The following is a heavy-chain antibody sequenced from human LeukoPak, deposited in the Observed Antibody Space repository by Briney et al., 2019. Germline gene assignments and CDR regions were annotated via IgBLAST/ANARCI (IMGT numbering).Heavy chain of an antibody. J-gene: IGHJ4*02. Sequence: PGGSLRLSCAASGFTFSSYNMNWVRQAPGRGLEWVSTISTTGNYIYYADSVKGRFTISRDNAKNSLYLQMNSLRAEDTAVYYCARVHSGSPHWGQGTLVTVSS. CDR3: ARVHSGSPH. D-gene: IGHD1-26*01. V-gene: IGHV3-21*01. CDR2: ISTTGNYI. CDR1: GFTFSSYN.